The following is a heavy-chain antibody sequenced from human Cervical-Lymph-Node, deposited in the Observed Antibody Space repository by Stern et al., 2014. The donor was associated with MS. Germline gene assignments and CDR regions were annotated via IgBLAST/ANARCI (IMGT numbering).Heavy chain of an antibody. Sequence: VQLEESGAEVRKPGSSVKVSCKASGGSFSTYAINWVRQAPGQGLEWMGGIVPIYDSANYAQRFQDRVTITADKSTGTVNMELRSLGSEETAVYFCARGLGRLGGLSSIYFDNWGQGTLVTVSS. CDR1: GGSFSTYA. D-gene: IGHD3-16*02. V-gene: IGHV1-69*06. J-gene: IGHJ4*02. CDR3: ARGLGRLGGLSSIYFDN. CDR2: IVPIYDSA.